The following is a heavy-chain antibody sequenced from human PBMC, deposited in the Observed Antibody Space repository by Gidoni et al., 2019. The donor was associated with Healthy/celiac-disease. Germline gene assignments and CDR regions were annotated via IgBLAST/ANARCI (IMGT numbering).Heavy chain of an antibody. J-gene: IGHJ4*02. V-gene: IGHV1-69*01. CDR2: IIPICGTA. CDR3: ARGEMATIKGYFDY. Sequence: QVQLLPSGAEVQKPGSSVKVSCTASGGTFSSYAISWVRQAPGQGLEWMGGIIPICGTANYAQKFQGRVTITADESTSTAYMELRSLRSEDTAVYYCARGEMATIKGYFDYWGQGTLVTVSS. CDR1: GGTFSSYA. D-gene: IGHD5-12*01.